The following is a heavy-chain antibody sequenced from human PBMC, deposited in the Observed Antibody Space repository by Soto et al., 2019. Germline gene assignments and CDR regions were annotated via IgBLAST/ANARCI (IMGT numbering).Heavy chain of an antibody. CDR3: ARRVAYGSGSYTRRYHFDY. J-gene: IGHJ4*02. Sequence: QLQLQESGPGLVKPSETLSLTCTVSGDSITTRSYDWGWIRQPPGKGLKWIGSIDSSGTTAYNPSLMSRVIISVDTSKTQFSLKLNSVTAADTAVYYCARRVAYGSGSYTRRYHFDYWGQGTLVTVSS. D-gene: IGHD3-10*01. CDR1: GDSITTRSYD. CDR2: IDSSGTT. V-gene: IGHV4-39*01.